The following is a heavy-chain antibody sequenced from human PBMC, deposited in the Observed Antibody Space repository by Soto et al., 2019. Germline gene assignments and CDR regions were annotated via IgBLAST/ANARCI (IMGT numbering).Heavy chain of an antibody. V-gene: IGHV4-4*02. CDR1: GGSIRSNNW. Sequence: QVQLQESGPGLVKPSGTLSLTCAVSGGSIRSNNWWSWVRQPPGKGLEWIGEIFHGGSTYYNPSHKARVTISVDKSKNQFSLRLSSVTAAGAAVYYCARVDSGSYADYWGQGALVTVSS. D-gene: IGHD1-26*01. J-gene: IGHJ4*02. CDR3: ARVDSGSYADY. CDR2: IFHGGST.